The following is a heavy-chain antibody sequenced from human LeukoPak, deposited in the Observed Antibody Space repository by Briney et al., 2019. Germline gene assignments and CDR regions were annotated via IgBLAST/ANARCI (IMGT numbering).Heavy chain of an antibody. CDR2: IYYSGST. CDR3: ARGQYYYDSSGYYYVDY. V-gene: IGHV4-61*01. J-gene: IGHJ4*02. D-gene: IGHD3-22*01. Sequence: PSQTLSLTCTVSGGSISSGSYYWSWIRQPPGKGREWIGYIYYSGSTNYNPSLKSRVTISVDTSKHQFSLKLSSVTAADTAVYYCARGQYYYDSSGYYYVDYWGQGTLVTVSS. CDR1: GGSISSGSYY.